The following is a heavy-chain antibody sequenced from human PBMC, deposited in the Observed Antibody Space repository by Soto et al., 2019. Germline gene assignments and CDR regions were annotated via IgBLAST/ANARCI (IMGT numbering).Heavy chain of an antibody. CDR2: IYYSGST. CDR3: ARGLQASKSRSYYLDY. V-gene: IGHV4-31*03. J-gene: IGHJ4*02. Sequence: PSETLSLTCTVSGGSISSGGYYWSWIRQHPGKGLEWIGYIYYSGSTYYNPSLKSRVTISVDTSKNQFSLKLSSVTAADTAVYYCARGLQASKSRSYYLDYWGQGTLVTVS. CDR1: GGSISSGGYY. D-gene: IGHD3-10*01.